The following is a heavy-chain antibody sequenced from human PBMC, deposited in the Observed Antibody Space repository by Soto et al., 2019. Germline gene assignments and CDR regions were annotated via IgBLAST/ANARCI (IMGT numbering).Heavy chain of an antibody. CDR1: GGSISSGDYY. Sequence: SETLSLTCTVSGGSISSGDYYWSWIRQPPGKGLEWIGYIHYSGSTYYNPSLKSRVTISGDTSKNQFSLKLISVAAADTAVYYCARGQYYYDGSGPHPFDYWGRGTLVTVSS. D-gene: IGHD3-22*01. CDR3: ARGQYYYDGSGPHPFDY. V-gene: IGHV4-30-4*01. J-gene: IGHJ4*02. CDR2: IHYSGST.